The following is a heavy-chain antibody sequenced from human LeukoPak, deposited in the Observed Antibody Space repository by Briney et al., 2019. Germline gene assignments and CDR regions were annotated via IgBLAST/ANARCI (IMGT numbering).Heavy chain of an antibody. CDR2: FTAYIGPSI. Sequence: GGSLRLSCTASGFTFSSYKMNGGRQAQGRGLEWVSSFTAYIGPSIYYADSVRGRFTISRDNAKNSLYLQINSLRAEDTAVYYCARGTYSGYDSSFDYWGQGTLVTVSS. V-gene: IGHV3-21*01. J-gene: IGHJ4*02. CDR1: GFTFSSYK. D-gene: IGHD5-12*01. CDR3: ARGTYSGYDSSFDY.